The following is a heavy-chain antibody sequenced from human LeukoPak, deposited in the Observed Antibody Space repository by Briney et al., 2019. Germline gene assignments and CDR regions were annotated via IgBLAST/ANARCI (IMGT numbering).Heavy chain of an antibody. V-gene: IGHV4-59*11. Sequence: PSETLSLTCTVSGGSISSHYWSWIRQPPGKGLEWIGYIHYSGSTNYNPSLKSRVTISVDTSKNQFSLKLSSVTAADTAVYYCARGHYDSSGYSFDYWGQGTLVTVSS. CDR2: IHYSGST. D-gene: IGHD3-22*01. CDR3: ARGHYDSSGYSFDY. J-gene: IGHJ4*02. CDR1: GGSISSHY.